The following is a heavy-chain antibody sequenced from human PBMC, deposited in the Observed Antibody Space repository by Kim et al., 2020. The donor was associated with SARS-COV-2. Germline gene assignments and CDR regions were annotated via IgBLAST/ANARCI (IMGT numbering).Heavy chain of an antibody. CDR3: ARHYRGSGNYYTPKFDY. CDR2: IYYSGST. Sequence: SETLSLTCTVSGGSISSYYWSWIRQPPGKGLEWIGYIYYSGSTNYNPSLKSRVTISVDTSKNQFSLKLSSVTAADTAVYYCARHYRGSGNYYTPKFDYWGQGTLVTVSS. V-gene: IGHV4-59*08. D-gene: IGHD3-10*01. J-gene: IGHJ4*02. CDR1: GGSISSYY.